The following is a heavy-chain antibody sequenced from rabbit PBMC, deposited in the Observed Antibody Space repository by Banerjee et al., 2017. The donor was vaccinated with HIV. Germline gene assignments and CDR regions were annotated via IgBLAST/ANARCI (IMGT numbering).Heavy chain of an antibody. J-gene: IGHJ4*01. Sequence: QLVESGGGLVQPGGSLKLSCKASGFDFSIYYMSWVRRAPGKGLEWIGCIDPVFRSTYYANWVNGRFTISSHNAQNTLYLQLNSLTAADTATYFCARVDTYGYAGYAPLWGPGTLVTVS. CDR1: GFDFSIYY. D-gene: IGHD6-1*01. CDR3: ARVDTYGYAGYAPL. CDR2: IDPVFRST. V-gene: IGHV1S7*01.